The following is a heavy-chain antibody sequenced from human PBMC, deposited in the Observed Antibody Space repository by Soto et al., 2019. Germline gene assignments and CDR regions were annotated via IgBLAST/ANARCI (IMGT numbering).Heavy chain of an antibody. CDR1: GYTFTSYG. V-gene: IGHV1-18*01. CDR3: ARDDYYGSGTYGYYYYMDV. CDR2: ISAYNGNT. J-gene: IGHJ6*03. Sequence: ASVKVSCNASGYTFTSYGISRVRQAPGQGLEWMGWISAYNGNTNYAQKLQGRVTMTTDTSTSTAYMELRSLRSDDTAVYYCARDDYYGSGTYGYYYYMDVWGKGTTVTVSS. D-gene: IGHD3-10*01.